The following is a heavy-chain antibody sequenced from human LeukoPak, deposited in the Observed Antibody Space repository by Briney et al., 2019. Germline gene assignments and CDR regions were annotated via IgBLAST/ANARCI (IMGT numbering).Heavy chain of an antibody. J-gene: IGHJ6*03. D-gene: IGHD6-13*01. CDR2: INPSGGST. V-gene: IGHV1-46*01. CDR1: GYTFTSYY. CDR3: AREAADYYYYYMDV. Sequence: ASVKVSCKASGYTFTSYYMHWVRQAPGQGLEWMGIINPSGGSTSYAQKFQGRVTMTRDTSISTAYMELSRLRSDDTAVYYCAREAADYYYYYMDVWGKGTTVTVSS.